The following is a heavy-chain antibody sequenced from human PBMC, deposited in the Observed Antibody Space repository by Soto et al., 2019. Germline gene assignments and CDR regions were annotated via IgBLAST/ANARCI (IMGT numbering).Heavy chain of an antibody. V-gene: IGHV4-31*03. CDR1: GGSISSGGYY. Sequence: SETLSLTCTVSGGSISSGGYYWSWIRQHPGKGLEWIGYIYYSGSTYYNPSLKSRVTISVDTSKNQFSLKLSSVTAADTAVYYCASATTVVRQDALDIWGQGTMVTVSS. J-gene: IGHJ3*02. D-gene: IGHD4-17*01. CDR3: ASATTVVRQDALDI. CDR2: IYYSGST.